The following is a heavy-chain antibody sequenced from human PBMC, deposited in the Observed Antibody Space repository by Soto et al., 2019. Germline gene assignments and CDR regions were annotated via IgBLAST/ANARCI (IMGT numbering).Heavy chain of an antibody. CDR1: VVAMTYGCYS. CDR2: IGNLEPT. CDR3: ARGAGSASFDF. J-gene: IGHJ4*02. D-gene: IGHD3-10*01. Sequence: SSTXSLTGSFAVVAMTYGCYSLGWIRQSPEKVLEWLGYIGNLEPTYYNPSFKSRLSLSIDRTRNHFSLSLSSMTAADKAVYYCARGAGSASFDFRGQRIQVTAS. V-gene: IGHV4-30-2*06.